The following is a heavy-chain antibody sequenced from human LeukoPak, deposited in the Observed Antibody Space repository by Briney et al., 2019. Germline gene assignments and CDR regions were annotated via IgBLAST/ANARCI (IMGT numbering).Heavy chain of an antibody. Sequence: SETLSLTCAVSGGSISSSNWWSWVRQPPGKGLEWIGEINHSGSTNYNPSLKSRVTISVDTSKNQFSLKLSSVTAADTAVYYCARSEYYYDSSGYLGYWGQGTLVTVSS. CDR2: INHSGST. CDR1: GGSISSSNW. CDR3: ARSEYYYDSSGYLGY. D-gene: IGHD3-22*01. J-gene: IGHJ4*02. V-gene: IGHV4-4*02.